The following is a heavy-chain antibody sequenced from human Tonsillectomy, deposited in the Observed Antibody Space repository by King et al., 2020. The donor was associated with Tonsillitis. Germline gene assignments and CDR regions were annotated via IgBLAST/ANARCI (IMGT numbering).Heavy chain of an antibody. J-gene: IGHJ6*02. Sequence: LQLQESGPGLVKPSQTLSLTCAVSGGSISSGGYSWSWIRQPPGKGLEWIGFIYYSGSTYYNPSLKSRVTISVDTSKNQFSLKLSSVTAADPAVYYCARQFVATIDGVYYYYGMDVWGQGTTVTVSS. V-gene: IGHV4-30-4*07. CDR2: IYYSGST. CDR1: GGSISSGGYS. D-gene: IGHD5-12*01. CDR3: ARQFVATIDGVYYYYGMDV.